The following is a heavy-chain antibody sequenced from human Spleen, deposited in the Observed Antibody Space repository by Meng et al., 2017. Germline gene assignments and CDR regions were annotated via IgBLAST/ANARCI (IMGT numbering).Heavy chain of an antibody. CDR1: GGSISSYY. Sequence: GSLRLSCTVSGGSISSYYWSWIRQPPGKGLEWIGYIYYSGSTNYNPSLKSRVTISVDTSKNQFSLKLSSVTAADTAVYYCARTSQYSSSWYFSCWFDPWGQGTLVTVSS. V-gene: IGHV4-59*01. D-gene: IGHD6-13*01. J-gene: IGHJ5*02. CDR2: IYYSGST. CDR3: ARTSQYSSSWYFSCWFDP.